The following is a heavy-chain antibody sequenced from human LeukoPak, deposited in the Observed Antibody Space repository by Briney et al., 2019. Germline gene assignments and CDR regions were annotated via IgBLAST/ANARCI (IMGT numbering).Heavy chain of an antibody. Sequence: ASVKVSCKASGGTVSSYVISWVRQAPGQGLEWMGGIIPIFGTANYAQKFQGRVTITADESTNTAYIELSSLRSEDTAVYYCARDIYGVSGNLHWFDPWSQGTLVTVSS. V-gene: IGHV1-69*01. D-gene: IGHD3-10*01. J-gene: IGHJ5*02. CDR2: IIPIFGTA. CDR1: GGTVSSYV. CDR3: ARDIYGVSGNLHWFDP.